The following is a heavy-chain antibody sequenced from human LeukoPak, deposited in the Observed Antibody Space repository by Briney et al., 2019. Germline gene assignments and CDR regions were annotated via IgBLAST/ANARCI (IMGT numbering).Heavy chain of an antibody. D-gene: IGHD6-13*01. CDR1: GGSISSYY. Sequence: SETLSLTCTVSGGSISSYYWSWIRQPAGKGLEWIGRIYTSGSTNYNPSLKSRVTMTVDTSKNQFSLKLSSVTAADTAVYYCARDSIAAAGWAFDIWGQGTMVTVSS. J-gene: IGHJ3*02. V-gene: IGHV4-4*07. CDR3: ARDSIAAAGWAFDI. CDR2: IYTSGST.